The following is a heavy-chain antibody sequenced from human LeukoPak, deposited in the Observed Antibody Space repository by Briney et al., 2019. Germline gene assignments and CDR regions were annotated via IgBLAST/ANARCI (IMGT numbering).Heavy chain of an antibody. CDR2: IYYTGIT. D-gene: IGHD4-11*01. V-gene: IGHV4-39*01. J-gene: IGHJ4*02. CDR3: VRHLPYSNYCNY. CDR1: GGSISSSNYY. Sequence: PSETLSLTCTASGGSISSSNYYWGWIRQPPGKGLEWIGSIYYTGITYYNPSLKSRVTVSVDTSKNHFSLKLTSVTAADTAVYYCVRHLPYSNYCNYWGQGSLVTVSS.